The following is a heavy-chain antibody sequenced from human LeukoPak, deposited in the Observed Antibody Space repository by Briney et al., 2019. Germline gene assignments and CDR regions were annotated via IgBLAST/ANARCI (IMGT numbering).Heavy chain of an antibody. CDR2: INPNSGGT. CDR3: ARERYSYGNFDY. Sequence: ASVKVSCKASGYCFTGYYMHWVRQAPGQGLEWMGWINPNSGGTNYAQKFQGRVTMTRDTSISKAYMELSRLRSDDTAVYYCARERYSYGNFDYWGQGTLVTVSS. V-gene: IGHV1-2*02. J-gene: IGHJ4*02. CDR1: GYCFTGYY. D-gene: IGHD5-18*01.